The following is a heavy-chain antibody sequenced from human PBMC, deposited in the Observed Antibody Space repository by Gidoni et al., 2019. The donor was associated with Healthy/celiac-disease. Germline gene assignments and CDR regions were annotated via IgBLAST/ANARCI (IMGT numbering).Heavy chain of an antibody. D-gene: IGHD3-22*01. CDR3: ARGGYDSSKGWFDP. CDR1: GGTFRSYA. Sequence: QVQLVQSGAEVKKPGSSVKVSCKASGGTFRSYAISWVRQAPGQGLEWMGRIIPILGIANYAQKFQGRVTITADKSTSTAYMELSSLRSEDTAVYYCARGGYDSSKGWFDPWGQGTLVTVSS. V-gene: IGHV1-69*04. J-gene: IGHJ5*02. CDR2: IIPILGIA.